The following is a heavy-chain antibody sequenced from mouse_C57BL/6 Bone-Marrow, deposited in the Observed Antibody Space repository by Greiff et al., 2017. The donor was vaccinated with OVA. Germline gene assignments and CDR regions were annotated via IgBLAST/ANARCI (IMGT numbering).Heavy chain of an antibody. CDR1: GFTFSDYG. CDR3: ARLGQYYCDY. CDR2: ISSGSSTI. D-gene: IGHD4-1*01. V-gene: IGHV5-17*01. Sequence: EVMLVESGGGLVKPGGSLKLSCAASGFTFSDYGMHWVRQAPEKGLEWVAYISSGSSTIYYADTVKGRFTISRDNAKNTLFLQMTSLRSEDTAMYYCARLGQYYCDYWGQGTTLTVSS. J-gene: IGHJ2*01.